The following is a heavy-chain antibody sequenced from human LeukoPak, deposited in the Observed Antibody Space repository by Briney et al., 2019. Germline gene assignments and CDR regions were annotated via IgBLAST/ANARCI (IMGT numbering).Heavy chain of an antibody. CDR1: GGSFSGYY. V-gene: IGHV4-34*01. D-gene: IGHD3-22*01. J-gene: IGHJ6*02. CDR3: ARGREVKSSYYYDSSGYYSYYYGMDV. CDR2: INHSGST. Sequence: PSETLSLTCAVYGGSFSGYYWSWIRQPPGKGLEWIGEINHSGSTNYNPSLKSRVTISVDTSKNQFSLKLSSVTAADTAVYYCARGREVKSSYYYDSSGYYSYYYGMDVWGQGTTVTVSS.